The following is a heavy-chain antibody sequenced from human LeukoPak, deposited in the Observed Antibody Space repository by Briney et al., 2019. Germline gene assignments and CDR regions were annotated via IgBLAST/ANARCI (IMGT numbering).Heavy chain of an antibody. J-gene: IGHJ4*02. Sequence: SETLSLTCAVYGGSFSGYYWSWVRQPPGKGLEWIGEINHRGSANYNPSLKSRVTISIDTSKNQFSLKVTSVTAADTAVYYCARTSDRYCSGGSCYLAFRGQGTLVTVSS. V-gene: IGHV4-34*01. D-gene: IGHD2-15*01. CDR1: GGSFSGYY. CDR2: INHRGSA. CDR3: ARTSDRYCSGGSCYLAF.